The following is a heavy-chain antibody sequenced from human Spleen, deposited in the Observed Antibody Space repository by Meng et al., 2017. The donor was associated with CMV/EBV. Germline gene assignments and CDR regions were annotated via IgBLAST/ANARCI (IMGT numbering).Heavy chain of an antibody. D-gene: IGHD3-22*01. Sequence: GGSLRLSCAASGCTFSCHAMSWVRQAPGKGLEWVSSISSSSSYIYYADSVKGRFTISRDNAKNSLYLQMNSLRAEDTAVYYCARDRSGYYSALDYWGQGTLVTVSS. V-gene: IGHV3-21*01. CDR2: ISSSSSYI. J-gene: IGHJ4*02. CDR1: GCTFSCHA. CDR3: ARDRSGYYSALDY.